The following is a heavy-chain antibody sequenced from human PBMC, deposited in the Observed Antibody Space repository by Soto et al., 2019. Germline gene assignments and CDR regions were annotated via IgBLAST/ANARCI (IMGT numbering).Heavy chain of an antibody. CDR2: IIPILGIA. D-gene: IGHD5-12*01. J-gene: IGHJ6*03. V-gene: IGHV1-69*02. CDR1: GGTFSSYT. Sequence: QVQLVQSGAEVKKPGSSVKVSCKASGGTFSSYTISWVRQAPGQGLEWMGRIIPILGIANYAQKFQGRVTITADKSTSTAYMELSSLRSEDTAVYYCARAVRGYEYYYYYMDVWGKGTTVTVSS. CDR3: ARAVRGYEYYYYYMDV.